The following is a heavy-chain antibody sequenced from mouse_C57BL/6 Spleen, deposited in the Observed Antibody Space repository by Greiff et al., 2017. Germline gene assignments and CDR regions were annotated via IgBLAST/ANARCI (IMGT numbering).Heavy chain of an antibody. CDR1: GYTFTSYW. CDR2: IYPGSGST. V-gene: IGHV1-55*01. J-gene: IGHJ3*01. CDR3: ARGEDPWFAY. Sequence: QVQLQQSGAELVKPGASMKMSCKASGYTFTSYWITWVKQRPGQGLEWIGDIYPGSGSTNYNEKFKSKATLTVDTSSSTAYMQLSSLTSEDSAVYYCARGEDPWFAYWGQGTLVTVSA.